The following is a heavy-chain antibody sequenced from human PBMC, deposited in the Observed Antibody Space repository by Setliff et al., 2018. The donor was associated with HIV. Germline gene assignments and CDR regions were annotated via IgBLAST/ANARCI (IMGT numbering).Heavy chain of an antibody. D-gene: IGHD3-3*01. CDR2: INAGNGNT. CDR3: ARAAISTIFGVVKNPHNSYMDV. Sequence: ASVKVSCKASGYTFTSYAMHWVRQAPGQRLEGMGWINAGNGNTKYSQKFQGRVTITSDTSASTAYMELSSLRSEDTAAYYCARAAISTIFGVVKNPHNSYMDVWGKGTTVTVSS. J-gene: IGHJ6*03. V-gene: IGHV1-3*01. CDR1: GYTFTSYA.